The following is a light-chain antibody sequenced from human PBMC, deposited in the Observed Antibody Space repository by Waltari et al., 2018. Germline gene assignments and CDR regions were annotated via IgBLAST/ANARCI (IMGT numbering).Light chain of an antibody. CDR2: KAS. V-gene: IGKV1-5*03. CDR1: QRIDYW. Sequence: DIQMTQSPSTLSASVGDRVTFTCRASQRIDYWLAWYQHKPGKAPNLLIYKASTLQTGVPSRFSGSGSGTEFTLTISSLQPDDVATYYCQQYGGSSRTFGQGTKVELK. J-gene: IGKJ1*01. CDR3: QQYGGSSRT.